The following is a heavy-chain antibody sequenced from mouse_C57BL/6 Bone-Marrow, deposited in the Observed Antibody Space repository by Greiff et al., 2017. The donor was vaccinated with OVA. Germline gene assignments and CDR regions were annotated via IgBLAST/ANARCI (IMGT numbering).Heavy chain of an antibody. Sequence: VKLVESGAELARPGASVKLSCKASGYTFTSYGISWVKQRTGQGLEWIGEIYPRSGNTYYNEKFKGKATLTADKSSSTAYMELRSLTSEDSAVYFCASKEGIYDGHYWGQGTTLTVAS. CDR2: IYPRSGNT. CDR3: ASKEGIYDGHY. CDR1: GYTFTSYG. J-gene: IGHJ2*01. D-gene: IGHD2-3*01. V-gene: IGHV1-81*01.